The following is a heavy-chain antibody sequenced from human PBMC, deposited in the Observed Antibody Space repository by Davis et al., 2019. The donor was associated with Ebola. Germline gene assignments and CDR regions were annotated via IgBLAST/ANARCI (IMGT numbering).Heavy chain of an antibody. D-gene: IGHD3-10*01. V-gene: IGHV3-7*01. CDR3: ARDGGDSGIRFDS. Sequence: PGGSLRLSCVASGFTFTGYWMGWVRQAPGTGLEWVANINQYGNERYYVDSVKGRFTISRDSAKTSLFLQMNNLRAEDTAVYYCARDGGDSGIRFDSWGQGTLVTVSS. CDR1: GFTFTGYW. J-gene: IGHJ4*02. CDR2: INQYGNER.